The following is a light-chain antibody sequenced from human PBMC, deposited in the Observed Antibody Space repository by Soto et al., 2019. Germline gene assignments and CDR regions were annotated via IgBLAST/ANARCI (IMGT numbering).Light chain of an antibody. V-gene: IGLV4-69*01. J-gene: IGLJ1*01. Sequence: QLVLTQSPSASASLGASVKLTFTLSGGHSAYAIAWHQQQPEKGPRYLMRLNTDGSHSKGYGIPDRFSASSSGAERYLINASLQSEDEADYYCQTWGTGTLYVFGNGTKLTVL. CDR2: LNTDGSH. CDR3: QTWGTGTLYV. CDR1: GGHSAYA.